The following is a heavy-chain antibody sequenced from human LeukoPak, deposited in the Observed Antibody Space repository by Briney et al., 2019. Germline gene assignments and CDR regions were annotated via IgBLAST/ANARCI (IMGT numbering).Heavy chain of an antibody. D-gene: IGHD4-17*01. V-gene: IGHV1-18*01. CDR1: GYTFTSYG. J-gene: IGHJ4*02. Sequence: ASVKVSCKASGYTFTSYGISWVRQAPGQGLEWMGWISAYNGNTNYAQKLQGRVAMTTDTSTSTAYMELRSLRSDDTAVYYCASISYGDYSFDYWGQGTLVTVSS. CDR3: ASISYGDYSFDY. CDR2: ISAYNGNT.